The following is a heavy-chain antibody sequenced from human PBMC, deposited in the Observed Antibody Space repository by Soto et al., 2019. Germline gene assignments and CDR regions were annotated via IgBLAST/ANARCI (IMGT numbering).Heavy chain of an antibody. Sequence: EVQLLESGGGLVQPGGSLRLSCAASGFTFSSYAMSWVRQAPGKGLEWVSAISGSGGSTYYADSVKGRFTISRDNSKNTLYLQMNSLRAEDTAVYYCAKRFLELLHSFYYYYGMDVWGQGTTVTVSS. D-gene: IGHD3-3*01. J-gene: IGHJ6*02. V-gene: IGHV3-23*01. CDR1: GFTFSSYA. CDR2: ISGSGGST. CDR3: AKRFLELLHSFYYYYGMDV.